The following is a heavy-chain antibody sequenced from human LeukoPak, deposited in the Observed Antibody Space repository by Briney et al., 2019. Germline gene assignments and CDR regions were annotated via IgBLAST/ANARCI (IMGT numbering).Heavy chain of an antibody. D-gene: IGHD3-16*01. CDR3: AREEDFVSIGDFDH. CDR1: GYSFTGYY. V-gene: IGHV1-2*02. CDR2: VNPNSGGT. Sequence: ASVKVSCKASGYSFTGYYMHWVRQAPGQGLEWMGWVNPNSGGTNLAQKFQGRVTMTRDMSISTVYMELSSLRSDDTAVYYCAREEDFVSIGDFDHWGQGTLVTVSS. J-gene: IGHJ4*02.